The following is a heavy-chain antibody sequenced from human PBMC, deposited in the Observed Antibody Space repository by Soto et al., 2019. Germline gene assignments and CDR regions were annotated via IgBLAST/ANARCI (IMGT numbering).Heavy chain of an antibody. J-gene: IGHJ6*02. CDR3: ARGDREDILVVVGARPGEYGTDI. V-gene: IGHV3-30-3*01. D-gene: IGHD2-15*01. CDR2: IAHDGSNA. CDR1: GFTFRNHA. Sequence: QVPLVESGGGVVQPWGSLRLSCAASGFTFRNHAMHWVRQAPGKRLECLAVIAHDGSNAFYRDSVKGRFTVSRDNSKNTLYLYMNSLRSEDTGVYYCARGDREDILVVVGARPGEYGTDIWGQGTTVIVSS.